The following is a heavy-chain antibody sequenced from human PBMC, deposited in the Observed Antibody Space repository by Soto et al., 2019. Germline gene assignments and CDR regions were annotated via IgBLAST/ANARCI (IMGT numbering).Heavy chain of an antibody. CDR2: ISSSSTYI. Sequence: GGSLRLSCAASGFTFSSYSMNWVRQAPGMGLEWVSSISSSSTYIYYADSVKGRFTISRDNSKNTLYLQMNSLRAEDTAVYYCAKSRGLYSSSWNSFDYWGQGTLVTVSS. J-gene: IGHJ4*02. V-gene: IGHV3-21*04. CDR3: AKSRGLYSSSWNSFDY. CDR1: GFTFSSYS. D-gene: IGHD6-13*01.